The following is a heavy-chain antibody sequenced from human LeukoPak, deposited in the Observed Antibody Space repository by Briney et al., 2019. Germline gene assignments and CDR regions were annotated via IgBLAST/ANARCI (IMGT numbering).Heavy chain of an antibody. CDR2: ISGSGGST. V-gene: IGHV3-23*01. CDR1: GFTFSSYA. J-gene: IGHJ4*02. Sequence: GGSLRLSCAASGFTFSSYAMSWVRQAPGKGLEWVSAISGSGGSTYYADSVKGRFTISRDNSKNTLYLQMNSLRAEDTAVYYCAKSGIVVVPAAMLFWLWGQGTLVTVSS. D-gene: IGHD2-2*01. CDR3: AKSGIVVVPAAMLFWL.